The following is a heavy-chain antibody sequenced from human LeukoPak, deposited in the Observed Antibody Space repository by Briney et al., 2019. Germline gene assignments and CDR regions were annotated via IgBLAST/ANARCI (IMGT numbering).Heavy chain of an antibody. Sequence: TSETLSLTCAVYGGSFSIYYWSWIRQPPGKGLEWIGEINDSGSTTYNPSLKSRVTISVDTSKNQFSLKLSSVTAADTAVYYCARAIEGSSWYDLGYYYYMDVWGKGTTVTVSS. CDR2: INDSGST. J-gene: IGHJ6*03. D-gene: IGHD6-13*01. V-gene: IGHV4-34*01. CDR3: ARAIEGSSWYDLGYYYYMDV. CDR1: GGSFSIYY.